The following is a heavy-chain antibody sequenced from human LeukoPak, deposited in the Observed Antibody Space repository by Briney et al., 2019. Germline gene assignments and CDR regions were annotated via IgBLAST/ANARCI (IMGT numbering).Heavy chain of an antibody. V-gene: IGHV3-30*02. CDR2: IRYDGSNK. J-gene: IGHJ6*03. Sequence: GSLRLSCAASGFTFSSYGMHWVRQAPGKGLEWVAFIRYDGSNKYYADSVKGRFTISRDNSKNTLYLQMNSLRAEDTAVYYCARDPDFWSGPYYMDVWGKGTTVTVSS. CDR1: GFTFSSYG. D-gene: IGHD3-3*01. CDR3: ARDPDFWSGPYYMDV.